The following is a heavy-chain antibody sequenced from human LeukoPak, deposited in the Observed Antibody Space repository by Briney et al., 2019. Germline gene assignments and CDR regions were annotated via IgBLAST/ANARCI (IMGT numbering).Heavy chain of an antibody. Sequence: GASVKVSCKASGYTFTGYYMHWVRQAPGQGLEWMGRINPNSGGTNYAQKFQGRVTMTRDTSTSTVYMELSSLGSEDTAVYYCARDQKVAGGLDYWGQGTLVTVSS. CDR3: ARDQKVAGGLDY. J-gene: IGHJ4*02. CDR1: GYTFTGYY. CDR2: INPNSGGT. V-gene: IGHV1-2*06. D-gene: IGHD2-8*02.